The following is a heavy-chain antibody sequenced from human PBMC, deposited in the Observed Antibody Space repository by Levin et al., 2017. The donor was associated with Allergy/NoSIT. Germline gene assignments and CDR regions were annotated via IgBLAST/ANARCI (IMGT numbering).Heavy chain of an antibody. V-gene: IGHV1-69*13. D-gene: IGHD3-22*01. CDR3: ARSPYYYDSSGLNWFDP. CDR2: TIPIFETA. J-gene: IGHJ5*02. CDR1: GDTFNRYT. Sequence: ASVKVSCKASGDTFNRYTFSWVRQAPGQGPEWMGGTIPIFETANYAQKFQGRVAITADESTSTAYMELSSLTSEDTAVYYCARSPYYYDSSGLNWFDPWGQGTLVTVSS.